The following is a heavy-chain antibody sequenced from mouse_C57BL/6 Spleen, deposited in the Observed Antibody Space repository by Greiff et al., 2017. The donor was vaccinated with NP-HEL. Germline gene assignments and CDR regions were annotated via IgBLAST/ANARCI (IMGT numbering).Heavy chain of an antibody. J-gene: IGHJ4*01. V-gene: IGHV3-6*01. CDR3: APTYGKGYAMDY. D-gene: IGHD2-1*01. CDR1: GYSITSGYY. CDR2: ISYDGSN. Sequence: VQLKESGPGLVKPSQSLSLTCSVTGYSITSGYYWNWIRQFPGNKLEWMGYISYDGSNNYNPSLKNRISITRDSSKNQCFLKLNSVTTEDTATYYCAPTYGKGYAMDYWGQGTSVTVSS.